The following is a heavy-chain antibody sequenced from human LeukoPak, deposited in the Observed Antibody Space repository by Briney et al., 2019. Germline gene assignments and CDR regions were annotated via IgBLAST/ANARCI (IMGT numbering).Heavy chain of an antibody. D-gene: IGHD3-10*01. J-gene: IGHJ4*02. V-gene: IGHV4-59*08. Sequence: PSETLSLTCAVYGGSFSGYYWSWIRQPPGKGLEWIGYIYYSGSTNYDPSLKSRVTISVDTSKNQFSLKLSSVTAADTAVYYCASLAHSGGYFDYWGQGTLVTVSS. CDR2: IYYSGST. CDR3: ASLAHSGGYFDY. CDR1: GGSFSGYY.